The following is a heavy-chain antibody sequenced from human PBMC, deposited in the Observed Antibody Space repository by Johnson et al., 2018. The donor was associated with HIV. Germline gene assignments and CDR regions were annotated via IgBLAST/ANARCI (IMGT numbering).Heavy chain of an antibody. Sequence: VQLVESGGDLVKPGGSLRLSCAASGFTFSSYGMHWVRQAPGKGLEWVAFIRYDGSNKYYADSVKGRFTISRDNSKNTLYLQMNSLRAEDTAVYYCAREPSIAAAGGDGAFDIWGRGTMLTVSS. J-gene: IGHJ3*02. V-gene: IGHV3-30*02. CDR1: GFTFSSYG. CDR3: AREPSIAAAGGDGAFDI. CDR2: IRYDGSNK. D-gene: IGHD6-13*01.